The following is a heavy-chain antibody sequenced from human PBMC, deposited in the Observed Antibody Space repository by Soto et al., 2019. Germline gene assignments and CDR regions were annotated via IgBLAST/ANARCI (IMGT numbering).Heavy chain of an antibody. D-gene: IGHD1-26*01. J-gene: IGHJ4*02. CDR1: GGSVSSGSYY. CDR3: ARIRGSYYRIFDY. CDR2: IYYSGST. Sequence: PSETLSLTCTVSGGSVSSGSYYWSWIRQPPGKGLEWIGYIYYSGSTNYHPSLKSRVTISVDTSKNQFSLKLRSVTAADTAVYYCARIRGSYYRIFDYWGQGTLVTVSS. V-gene: IGHV4-61*01.